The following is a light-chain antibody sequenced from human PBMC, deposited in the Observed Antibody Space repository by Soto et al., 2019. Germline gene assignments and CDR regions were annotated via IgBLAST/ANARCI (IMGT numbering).Light chain of an antibody. V-gene: IGLV1-44*01. CDR1: YSNIGIND. Sequence: QSVLTQPPSASGTPGQRVIVSCSGTYSNIGINDVHWYRQLSGSAPQILIYDTTERATGVPDRFSGSKSGTSASLAISGLQAEDEADYQCAAWDDSVNGPIFGGGTKVTVL. J-gene: IGLJ2*01. CDR3: AAWDDSVNGPI. CDR2: DTT.